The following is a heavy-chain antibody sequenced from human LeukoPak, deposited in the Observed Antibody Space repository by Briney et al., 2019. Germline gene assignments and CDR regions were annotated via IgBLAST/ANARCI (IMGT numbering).Heavy chain of an antibody. D-gene: IGHD2-15*01. V-gene: IGHV3-48*03. CDR3: AREEQIFSYYMDV. CDR2: ITSAGTTT. CDR1: GFTFNDYE. J-gene: IGHJ6*03. Sequence: GGPLRLSCAASGFTFNDYEMNWVRQAPGKGLEWISYITSAGTTTFYADSVRGRFIISRDNDKNSLYLQMNSVRAEDTAVYYCAREEQIFSYYMDVWGKGATVTVSS.